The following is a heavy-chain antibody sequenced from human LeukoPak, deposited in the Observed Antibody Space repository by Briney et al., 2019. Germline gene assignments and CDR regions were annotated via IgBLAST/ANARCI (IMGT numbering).Heavy chain of an antibody. Sequence: SETLSLTCTVSGGSLSGHFWSWFRRPPGKGLENIRYIHSSGSTNYNPSYKSRVTVSLEMSKNQFSLSLSSVTAADTAVYYCARDPGDTDWYNFDFWGQGILVTVSS. V-gene: IGHV4-59*11. D-gene: IGHD3-9*01. CDR2: IHSSGST. CDR3: ARDPGDTDWYNFDF. CDR1: GGSLSGHF. J-gene: IGHJ4*02.